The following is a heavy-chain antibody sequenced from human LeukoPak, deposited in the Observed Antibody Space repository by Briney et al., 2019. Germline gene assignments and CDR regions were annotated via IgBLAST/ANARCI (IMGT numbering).Heavy chain of an antibody. CDR1: GFTFGNYA. D-gene: IGHD7-27*01. J-gene: IGHJ2*01. CDR2: LSGSGKTT. V-gene: IGHV3-23*01. CDR3: ARELVSLGTGYFDL. Sequence: GGSLRLSCAASGFTFGNYAMNWFRQAPGKGLEWVSGLSGSGKTTYYADSVRGRFTISRDNSKNTLHLQMNNLRAEDTAIYYCARELVSLGTGYFDLWGRGTLVTVSS.